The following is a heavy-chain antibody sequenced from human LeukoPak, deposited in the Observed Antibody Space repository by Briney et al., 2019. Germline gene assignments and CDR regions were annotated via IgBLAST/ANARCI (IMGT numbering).Heavy chain of an antibody. CDR1: GYRFTTHW. J-gene: IGHJ2*01. V-gene: IGHV5-51*01. CDR2: IYPGDSDT. CDR3: ARQQWSERYFNL. Sequence: GESLKISCKGSGYRFTTHWIGWVRQMPGKGLEWMGVIYPGDSDTRYSPSFQGQVTISADKSVSTAYLQWISLKASDSAIYYCARQQWSERYFNLWGRGTLVTVSS. D-gene: IGHD6-19*01.